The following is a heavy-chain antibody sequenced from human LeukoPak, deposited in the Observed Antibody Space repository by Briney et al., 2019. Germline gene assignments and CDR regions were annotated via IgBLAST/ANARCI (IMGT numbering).Heavy chain of an antibody. D-gene: IGHD3-22*01. Sequence: SCKASGYTFTSYGISWVRQAPGKGLEWVSYISSSSSTIYYADSVKGRFTISRDNAKNSLYLQMNSLRAEDTAVYYCARGSTYYDSSGQVPFDYWGQGTLVTVSS. J-gene: IGHJ4*02. CDR1: GYTFTSYG. CDR3: ARGSTYYDSSGQVPFDY. CDR2: ISSSSSTI. V-gene: IGHV3-48*01.